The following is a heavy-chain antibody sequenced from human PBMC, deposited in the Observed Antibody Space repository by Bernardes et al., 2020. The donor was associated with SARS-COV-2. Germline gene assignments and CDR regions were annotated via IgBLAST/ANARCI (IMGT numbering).Heavy chain of an antibody. CDR2: IKSKTDGGTT. J-gene: IGHJ4*02. CDR1: GFTFSNAC. V-gene: IGHV3-15*01. Sequence: GGSLRLSCAASGFTFSNACMSWVRQAPGKGLEWIGRIKSKTDGGTTDYAAPVNGRFTISRDDSKDTLYLQMNSLKTEDTAMYYFASYLVRGVFDYWGQGALVTVSS. CDR3: ASYLVRGVFDY. D-gene: IGHD3-10*01.